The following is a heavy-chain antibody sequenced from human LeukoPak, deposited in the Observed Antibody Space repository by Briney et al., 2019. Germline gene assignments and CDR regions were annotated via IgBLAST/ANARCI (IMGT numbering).Heavy chain of an antibody. CDR1: GFTFSSYD. D-gene: IGHD2-15*01. V-gene: IGHV3-23*01. CDR3: AREQRYCSGGSCDYYYYYMDV. J-gene: IGHJ6*03. Sequence: GGSLRLSCAASGFTFSSYDMSWVRQAPGKGLEWVSGISGSGGSTYYADSVKGRFTISRDNSKNTLYLQMNSLRAEDTAVYYCAREQRYCSGGSCDYYYYYMDVWGKGTTVTVSS. CDR2: ISGSGGST.